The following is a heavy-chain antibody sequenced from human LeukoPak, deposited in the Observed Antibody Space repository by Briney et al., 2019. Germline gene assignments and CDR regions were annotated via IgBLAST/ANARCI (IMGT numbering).Heavy chain of an antibody. CDR3: ARSSGIAVAGWSSRDYGMDV. J-gene: IGHJ6*02. D-gene: IGHD6-19*01. V-gene: IGHV4-59*08. Sequence: PSETLSLTCTVSGGSISSYYWSWVRQPPGKGLEWIGYIYYSGSTNYNPSLKSRVTISVDTSKNQFSLKLSSVTAADTAVYYCARSSGIAVAGWSSRDYGMDVWGQGTTVTVSS. CDR2: IYYSGST. CDR1: GGSISSYY.